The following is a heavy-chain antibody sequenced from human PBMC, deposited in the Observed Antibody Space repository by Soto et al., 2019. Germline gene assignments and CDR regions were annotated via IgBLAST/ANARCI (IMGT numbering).Heavy chain of an antibody. V-gene: IGHV3-66*01. D-gene: IGHD2-15*01. CDR3: ARECSGGSCYSRIMGYYYYGMDV. CDR2: IYSGGST. CDR1: GFTFSSYS. J-gene: IGHJ6*02. Sequence: EVQLVESGGGLVQPGGSLRLSCAASGFTFSSYSMNWVRQAPGKGLEWVSVIYSGGSTYYADSVKGRFTISRDNSKNTLYLQMNNLRAEDTAVYYCARECSGGSCYSRIMGYYYYGMDVWGQGTTVTVSS.